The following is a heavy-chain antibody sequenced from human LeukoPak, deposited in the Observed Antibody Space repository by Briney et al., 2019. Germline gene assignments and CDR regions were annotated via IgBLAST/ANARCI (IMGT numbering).Heavy chain of an antibody. Sequence: SETLSLTCTVSGGSISSYYWSWIRQPPGKGLEWIGYIYYSGSTNYNPSLKSRVTISVDTSKNQFSLKLSSVTAADTAVYYCAREGVMGAYGHFDYWGQGTLVTVSS. V-gene: IGHV4-59*12. CDR2: IYYSGST. CDR3: AREGVMGAYGHFDY. CDR1: GGSISSYY. J-gene: IGHJ4*02. D-gene: IGHD1-26*01.